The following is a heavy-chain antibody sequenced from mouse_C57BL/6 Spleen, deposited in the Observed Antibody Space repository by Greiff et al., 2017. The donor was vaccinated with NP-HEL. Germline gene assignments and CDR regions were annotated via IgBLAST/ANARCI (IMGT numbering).Heavy chain of an antibody. CDR1: GFTFSSYA. V-gene: IGHV5-4*01. J-gene: IGHJ2*01. CDR3: ARDASSYYDYDY. CDR2: ISDGGSYT. Sequence: VKLMESGGGLVKPGGSLKLSCAASGFTFSSYAMSWVRQTPEKRLEWVATISDGGSYTYYPDNVKGRFTISRDNAKNNLYLQMSHLKSEDTAMYYCARDASSYYDYDYWGQGTTLTVSS. D-gene: IGHD2-4*01.